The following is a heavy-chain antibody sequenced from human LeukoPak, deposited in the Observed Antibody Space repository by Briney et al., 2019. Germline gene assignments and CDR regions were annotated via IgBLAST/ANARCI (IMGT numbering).Heavy chain of an antibody. CDR3: ARVPRGWLYDY. D-gene: IGHD6-19*01. Sequence: ASVKVSSTPSGYTFTSYGISWVRQAPGQGLEWMGWISAYNGNTNYAKKLQGRVTMATDTSTSTAYMELRSLRSDDTAVYYCARVPRGWLYDYWGQGTLVTVSS. J-gene: IGHJ4*02. CDR2: ISAYNGNT. CDR1: GYTFTSYG. V-gene: IGHV1-18*01.